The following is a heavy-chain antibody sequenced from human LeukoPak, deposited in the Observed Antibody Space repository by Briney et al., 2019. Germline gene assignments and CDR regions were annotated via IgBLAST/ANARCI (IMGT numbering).Heavy chain of an antibody. Sequence: SVKVSCKASGGTFSSYAISWVRQAPGQGLEWMGGIIPIFGTANYAQKFQGRVTITADESTSTACMELSSLRSEDTAVYYCARDLWLRDYYYGMDVWGQGTTVTVSS. CDR3: ARDLWLRDYYYGMDV. V-gene: IGHV1-69*01. J-gene: IGHJ6*02. D-gene: IGHD5-12*01. CDR2: IIPIFGTA. CDR1: GGTFSSYA.